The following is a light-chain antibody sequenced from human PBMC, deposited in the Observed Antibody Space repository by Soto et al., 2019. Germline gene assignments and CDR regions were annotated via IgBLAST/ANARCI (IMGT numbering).Light chain of an antibody. J-gene: IGKJ1*01. CDR3: QDYGSSRT. CDR1: QILTRTS. CDR2: GAS. Sequence: EVVLTQSPGTLSLSPGDTATLSCRASQILTRTSLAWYQQKPGQAPRLLIYGASSRATGIPDRFSGSGSGTDFTLTISRLEPDDFAVYYCQDYGSSRTFGLGTKVDIK. V-gene: IGKV3-20*01.